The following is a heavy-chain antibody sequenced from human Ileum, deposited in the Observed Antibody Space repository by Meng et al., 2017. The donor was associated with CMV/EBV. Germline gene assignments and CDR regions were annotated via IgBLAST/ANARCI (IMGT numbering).Heavy chain of an antibody. D-gene: IGHD2-2*01. CDR3: VRGANYASYRVDY. Sequence: VQLVPLGAVVKKPGDLVQVSCKASGCTFTGYYMHWVRQAPGQGLEWMGWINPNSGDTNYAQTFQDRVTVTRDTSINTVYMDFRGLTSDDTAMYYCVRGANYASYRVDYWGQGTLVTASS. J-gene: IGHJ4*02. V-gene: IGHV1-2*02. CDR1: GCTFTGYY. CDR2: INPNSGDT.